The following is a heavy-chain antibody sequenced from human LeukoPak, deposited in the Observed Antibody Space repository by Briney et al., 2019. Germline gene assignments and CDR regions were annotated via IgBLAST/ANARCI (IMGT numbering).Heavy chain of an antibody. Sequence: SETLSLTCTVSGGSISSYYWSWIRQPPGKGLGWIGYIYYSGSTNYNPSLKSRVTISVDTSKNQFSLKLSSVTAADTAVYYCARLASLMNFDYWGQGTLVTVSS. CDR2: IYYSGST. CDR1: GGSISSYY. CDR3: ARLASLMNFDY. V-gene: IGHV4-59*08. J-gene: IGHJ4*02. D-gene: IGHD2-15*01.